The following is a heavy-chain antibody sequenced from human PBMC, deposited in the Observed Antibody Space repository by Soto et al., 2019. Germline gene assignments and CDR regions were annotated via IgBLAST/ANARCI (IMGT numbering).Heavy chain of an antibody. D-gene: IGHD2-15*01. J-gene: IGHJ4*02. V-gene: IGHV1-46*03. CDR2: INPSGGST. Sequence: QVQLVQSGAEVKKPGASVKVSCKASGYTFTSYYMHWVRQAPGQGLEWMGIINPSGGSTSYAQKFQGRVTMNRDTSTSTVYMELSSLRSEDTAVYYCARDPLGYCSGGSCYSAWGAFDYWGQGTLVTVSS. CDR1: GYTFTSYY. CDR3: ARDPLGYCSGGSCYSAWGAFDY.